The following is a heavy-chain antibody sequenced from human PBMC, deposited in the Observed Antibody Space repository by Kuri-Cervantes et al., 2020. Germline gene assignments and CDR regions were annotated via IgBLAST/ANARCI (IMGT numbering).Heavy chain of an antibody. CDR2: ISYDGSNK. J-gene: IGHJ6*02. D-gene: IGHD3-9*01. CDR3: AKELRYFDWSFFNPTDGMDA. CDR1: GFTFSSYA. V-gene: IGHV3-30-3*02. Sequence: GESLKISCAASGFTFSSYAMHWVRQAPGKGLEWVAVISYDGSNKYYADSVKGRFTISRDNSKNTLYLQMNSLRAEDTAVYYCAKELRYFDWSFFNPTDGMDAWGQGTTVTVSS.